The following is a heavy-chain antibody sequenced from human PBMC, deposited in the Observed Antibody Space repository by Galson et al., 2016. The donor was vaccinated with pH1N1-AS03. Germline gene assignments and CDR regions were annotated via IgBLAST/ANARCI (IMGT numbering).Heavy chain of an antibody. CDR3: ARAKGSGWPNKHYFDS. V-gene: IGHV3-11*01. CDR1: GFTFGDYY. J-gene: IGHJ4*02. D-gene: IGHD6-19*01. CDR2: ISSSGSTK. Sequence: SLRLSCAVSGFTFGDYYMTWVRQTPGKGLEWISYISSSGSTKYYADSVEGRFTISRDNAKNSLFLQMNYLTAEDTAIYYCARAKGSGWPNKHYFDSWGPGTLVFVS.